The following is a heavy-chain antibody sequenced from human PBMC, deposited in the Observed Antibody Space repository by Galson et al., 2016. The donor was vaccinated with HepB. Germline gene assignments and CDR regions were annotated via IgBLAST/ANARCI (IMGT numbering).Heavy chain of an antibody. D-gene: IGHD3-22*01. J-gene: IGHJ4*02. CDR3: ARGDDGDSSGWFFDY. V-gene: IGHV1-69*06. CDR1: GGTFSSNA. Sequence: SVKVSCKASGGTFSSNAISWVRQAPGQGLEWMGGIIPIFGTANYAQKFQGTVTITADKSTSTAYMELSSLRSEDTAVYYCARGDDGDSSGWFFDYWGQGTLVTVSS. CDR2: IIPIFGTA.